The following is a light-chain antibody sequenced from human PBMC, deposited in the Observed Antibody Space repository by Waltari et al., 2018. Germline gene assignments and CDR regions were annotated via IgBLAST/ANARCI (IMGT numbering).Light chain of an antibody. CDR2: EGS. CDR1: SSYVGSYNL. Sequence: QSALTQPASVSGSPGQSIPISCTGPSSYVGSYNLVPWYQQHPGKAPKLMIYEGSKWPSGVSNRFSGSKSGNTASLTISGLQAEDEADYYCCSYAGSSTWVFGGGTKLTVL. V-gene: IGLV2-23*01. J-gene: IGLJ3*02. CDR3: CSYAGSSTWV.